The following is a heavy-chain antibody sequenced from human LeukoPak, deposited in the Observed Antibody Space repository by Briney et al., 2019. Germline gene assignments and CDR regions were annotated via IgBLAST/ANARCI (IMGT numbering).Heavy chain of an antibody. Sequence: SETLSLTCTVSGGSINSYYWSWIRQPPGKGLEWIGYIRYSGSTNYNPSLKSRVTISVDTSKNQFSLKLSSVTAADTAVYYCVRGGRAWFDPWGQGTLVTVSS. CDR1: GGSINSYY. CDR3: VRGGRAWFDP. J-gene: IGHJ5*02. D-gene: IGHD3-16*01. CDR2: IRYSGST. V-gene: IGHV4-59*01.